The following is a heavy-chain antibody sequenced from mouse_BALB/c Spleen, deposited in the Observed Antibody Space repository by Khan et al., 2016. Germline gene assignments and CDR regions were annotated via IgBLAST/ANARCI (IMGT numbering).Heavy chain of an antibody. CDR3: ARDMECYDDAMDY. D-gene: IGHD2-12*01. CDR2: IRNKANGYTT. V-gene: IGHV7-3*02. Sequence: EVELVESGGGLVQPGGSLRLSCATSGFTFTDYYMSWVRQPPGKAPVWLGFIRNKANGYTTENSASVKGRFTISRDNSQSILYLQMNTLRAEDSTTYYCARDMECYDDAMDYWGQGSSVTVSS. CDR1: GFTFTDYY. J-gene: IGHJ4*01.